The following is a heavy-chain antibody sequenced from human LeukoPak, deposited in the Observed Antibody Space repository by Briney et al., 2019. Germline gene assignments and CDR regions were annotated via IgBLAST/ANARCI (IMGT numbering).Heavy chain of an antibody. J-gene: IGHJ4*02. V-gene: IGHV1-2*02. CDR1: GYTFTSYY. CDR3: ARAHYYDSNGYYYVDFDY. CDR2: TNPDSGAT. Sequence: ASVKVSCKASGYTFTSYYMHWVRQAPGQGLEWMGWTNPDSGATNYAQKFQGRVTMTRDTSISTAYMELSRLRSDDTAVYYCARAHYYDSNGYYYVDFDYWGQGTLVTVSS. D-gene: IGHD3-22*01.